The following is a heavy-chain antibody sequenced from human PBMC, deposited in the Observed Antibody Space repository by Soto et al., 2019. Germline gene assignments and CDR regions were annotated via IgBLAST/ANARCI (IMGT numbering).Heavy chain of an antibody. D-gene: IGHD6-13*01. CDR1: GGSISSYY. CDR2: IYYSGST. J-gene: IGHJ5*02. Sequence: SETLSLTCTVSGGSISSYYWSWIRQPPGKGLEWIGYIYYSGSTNYNPSLKSRVTISVDTSKNQFSLKLSSVTAADTAVYYCARRSGYSSSWYLGGFDPWGQGTLVTVSS. CDR3: ARRSGYSSSWYLGGFDP. V-gene: IGHV4-59*08.